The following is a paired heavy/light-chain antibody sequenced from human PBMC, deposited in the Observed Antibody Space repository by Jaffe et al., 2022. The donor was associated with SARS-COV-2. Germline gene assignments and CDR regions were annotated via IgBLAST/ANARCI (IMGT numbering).Heavy chain of an antibody. CDR3: ARLLLRLGELSSPLFDY. Sequence: QVHLQESGPGLVKPSETLSLTCTVSGGSISSYYWSWIRQPPGKGLEWIGYIYYSGSTNYKPSLKSRVTISVDTSKNQFSLKLSSVTAADTAVYYCARLLLRLGELSSPLFDYWGQGTLVTVSS. D-gene: IGHD3-16*02. J-gene: IGHJ4*02. CDR2: IYYSGST. CDR1: GGSISSYY. V-gene: IGHV4-59*01.
Light chain of an antibody. J-gene: IGLJ1*01. CDR3: GTWDSSLSVCV. Sequence: QSVLTQPPSVSAAPGQKVTISCSGSSSNIGNNYVSWYQQLPGTAPKLLIYENNKRPSGIPDRFSGSKSGTSATLGITGLQTGDEADYYCGTWDSSLSVCVFGTGTKVTVL. CDR2: ENN. V-gene: IGLV1-51*02. CDR1: SSNIGNNY.